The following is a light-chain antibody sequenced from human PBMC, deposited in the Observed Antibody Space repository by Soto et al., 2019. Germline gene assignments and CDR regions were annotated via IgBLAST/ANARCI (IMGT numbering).Light chain of an antibody. CDR2: WAS. V-gene: IGKV4-1*01. Sequence: IGVTQSPDSLAVSLGERATINCKTSHRVLYRSNNQNYLAWFQHKEGQPPKLLIYWASIRESGVPDRFRGSGSGTDFTITINDLQAEDVAVSYCPQYYSLWTVGQGTKVDIK. CDR1: HRVLYRSNNQNY. CDR3: PQYYSLWT. J-gene: IGKJ1*01.